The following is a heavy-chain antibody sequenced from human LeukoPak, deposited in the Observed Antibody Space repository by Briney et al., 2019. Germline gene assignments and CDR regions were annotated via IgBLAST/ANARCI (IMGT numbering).Heavy chain of an antibody. V-gene: IGHV1-18*01. D-gene: IGHD2-2*01. CDR2: ISAYNGNT. Sequence: ASMKVSCKASGYTFTSYGISWVRQAPGQGLEWMGRISAYNGNTNYAQKLQGRVTMTTDTSTSTAYMELRSLRSDDTAVYYCARICPAAAAIYGWFDPWGQGTLVTVSS. J-gene: IGHJ5*02. CDR3: ARICPAAAAIYGWFDP. CDR1: GYTFTSYG.